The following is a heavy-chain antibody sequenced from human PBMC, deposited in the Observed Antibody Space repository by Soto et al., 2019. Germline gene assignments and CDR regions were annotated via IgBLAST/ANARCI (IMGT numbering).Heavy chain of an antibody. CDR2: IYYSGST. D-gene: IGHD5-12*01. CDR3: ARHNGGDSGYDYFDY. V-gene: IGHV4-59*08. CDR1: GGSISSYY. J-gene: IGHJ4*02. Sequence: SETLSLTCTVSGGSISSYYWSWIRQPPGKGLEWIGYIYYSGSTNYNPSLKSRVTISVDTSKNQFSLKLSSVTAADTAVYYCARHNGGDSGYDYFDYWGQGTLVTVSS.